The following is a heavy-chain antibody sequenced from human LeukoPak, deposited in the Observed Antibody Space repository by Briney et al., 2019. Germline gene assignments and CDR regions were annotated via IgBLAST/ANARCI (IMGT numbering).Heavy chain of an antibody. D-gene: IGHD6-13*01. V-gene: IGHV1-2*02. J-gene: IGHJ6*03. CDR3: ARDHMAAAGTDLVYYYYYMDV. Sequence: ASVKVSCKASGYTFNGYYMHWVRQAPGQGLEWMGWINSNSGGTNYAQKFQGRVTMTRDTSISTAYMELSRLRSDDTAVYYCARDHMAAAGTDLVYYYYYMDVWGKGTTVTISS. CDR1: GYTFNGYY. CDR2: INSNSGGT.